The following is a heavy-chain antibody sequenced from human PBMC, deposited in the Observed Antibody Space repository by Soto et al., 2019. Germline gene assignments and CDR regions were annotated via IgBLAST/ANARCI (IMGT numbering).Heavy chain of an antibody. Sequence: QVQLVQSGAEVKKPGSSVKVSCKVSGGTLIKYTISWLRQAPGQGLEWMARITPVIDRVTYAQKFQGRVTLTADKLTNTVYMELSSLTSIETAVYYCTRDLKDRDFASEGGDQWGQGTLVAVSS. D-gene: IGHD2-21*02. V-gene: IGHV1-69*04. CDR3: TRDLKDRDFASEGGDQ. CDR1: GGTLIKYT. CDR2: ITPVIDRV. J-gene: IGHJ4*02.